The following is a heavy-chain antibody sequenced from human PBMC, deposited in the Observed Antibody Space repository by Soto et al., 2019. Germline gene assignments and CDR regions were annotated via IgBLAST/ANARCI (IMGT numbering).Heavy chain of an antibody. CDR2: ILGDGGST. CDR1: GFTFSNYA. Sequence: PGGSLRLSCAASGFTFSNYAMHWVRQAPGKGLEYVSTILGDGGSTFYAISVKGRFTISRDNSKNTLYLQMGSLRAEDMAVYYCAREVGGRPAWWYFDLWGRGTLVTVSS. D-gene: IGHD1-26*01. J-gene: IGHJ2*01. CDR3: AREVGGRPAWWYFDL. V-gene: IGHV3-64*01.